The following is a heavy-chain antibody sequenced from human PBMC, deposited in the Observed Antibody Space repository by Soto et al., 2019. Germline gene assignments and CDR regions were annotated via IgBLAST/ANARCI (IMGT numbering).Heavy chain of an antibody. J-gene: IGHJ4*02. CDR1: GFTFSTYA. V-gene: IGHV3-23*01. CDR2: ISDSGSGT. CDR3: AKGSQQLWPRGYFDN. D-gene: IGHD3-10*01. Sequence: HPGGSLRLSCAASGFTFSTYALSWVRQAPGKGLEWVSTISDSGSGTYYAESVKGRFTISRDNSKSTVYLQMNSLRSEDSAVFYCAKGSQQLWPRGYFDNWGRGTLVTVSS.